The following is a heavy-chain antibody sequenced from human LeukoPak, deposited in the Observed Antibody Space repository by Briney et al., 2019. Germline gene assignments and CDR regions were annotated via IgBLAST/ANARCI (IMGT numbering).Heavy chain of an antibody. V-gene: IGHV4-30-4*08. CDR1: GGSISSGDYY. CDR2: IYYSGST. CDR3: ARGFSYYDFWSCYYYYYYMDV. J-gene: IGHJ6*03. D-gene: IGHD3-3*01. Sequence: SETLSLTCTVSGGSISSGDYYWSWIRQPPGKGLEWIGYIYYSGSTYYNPSLKSRVTISVDTSKNQFSLKLSSVTAADTALYYCARGFSYYDFWSCYYYYYYMDVWGKGTTVTVSS.